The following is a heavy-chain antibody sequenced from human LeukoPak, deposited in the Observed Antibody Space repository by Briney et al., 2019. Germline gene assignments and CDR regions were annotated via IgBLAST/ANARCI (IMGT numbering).Heavy chain of an antibody. Sequence: SETLSLMCSVYGGSFSDYFWSWIRQPPGKGLEWIGEIDDGGNTNYNPSLMSRVIVSMEKSKKQFSLVMRSVTAADTAVYYCATKQWLAPPPDSWGQGTPVTVSS. D-gene: IGHD6-19*01. CDR2: IDDGGNT. V-gene: IGHV4-34*01. CDR1: GGSFSDYF. J-gene: IGHJ4*02. CDR3: ATKQWLAPPPDS.